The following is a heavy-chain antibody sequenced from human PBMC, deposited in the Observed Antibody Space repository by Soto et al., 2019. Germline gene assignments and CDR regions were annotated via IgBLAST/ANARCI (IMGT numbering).Heavy chain of an antibody. Sequence: GASVKVSCKASGYTFTSYAMHWVRQAPGQRLEWMGWINAGNGNTKYSQKFQGRVTITRDTSASTAYMELNSLRAEDTAMYYCAKARCYTTDCYVPDSWGQGTLVTVSS. D-gene: IGHD3-16*02. V-gene: IGHV1-3*01. CDR1: GYTFTSYA. J-gene: IGHJ5*01. CDR2: INAGNGNT. CDR3: AKARCYTTDCYVPDS.